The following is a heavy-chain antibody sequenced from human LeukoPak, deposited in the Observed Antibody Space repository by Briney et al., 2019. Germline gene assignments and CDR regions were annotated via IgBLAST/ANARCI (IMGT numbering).Heavy chain of an antibody. CDR1: GFTFSSYA. CDR3: ARVDDLDAFDM. J-gene: IGHJ3*02. V-gene: IGHV3-30*04. Sequence: GGSLRLSCAASGFTFSSYAMHWVRQAPGKGLEWVAVISDDGSNKYYADSVKGRFTISRDNSKNTLYLQMNSLRTEDTAVHYCARVDDLDAFDMWGQGTMVTVSS. CDR2: ISDDGSNK. D-gene: IGHD2-2*03.